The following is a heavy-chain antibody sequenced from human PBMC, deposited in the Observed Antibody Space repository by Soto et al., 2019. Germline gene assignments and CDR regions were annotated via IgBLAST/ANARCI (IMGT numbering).Heavy chain of an antibody. V-gene: IGHV3-21*01. D-gene: IGHD1-7*01. CDR1: GFTFSGYS. CDR3: ARDTPETGTTSLFDY. CDR2: ISSSSSYI. Sequence: GGPLRLSYAASGFTFSGYSVNWVRQAPGKGLEWVSSISSSSSYIYYADSVKGRFTISRDNAKNSLYLQMNSLRAEDTAVYYCARDTPETGTTSLFDYWGQGTLVTVSS. J-gene: IGHJ4*02.